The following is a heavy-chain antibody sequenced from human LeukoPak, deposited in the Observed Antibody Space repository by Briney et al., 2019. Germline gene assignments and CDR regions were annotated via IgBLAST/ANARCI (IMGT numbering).Heavy chain of an antibody. Sequence: GASVRVSSKASGYTFTVYYMQWVRQAPGQGLEWMGWINPNSGGTNYAQKFQARVTMTRDTSISTAYMERSRLRSDDTAVYYCARGSMIVVVKYFDYWGQGTLVTVSS. CDR3: ARGSMIVVVKYFDY. J-gene: IGHJ4*02. CDR1: GYTFTVYY. D-gene: IGHD3-22*01. CDR2: INPNSGGT. V-gene: IGHV1-2*02.